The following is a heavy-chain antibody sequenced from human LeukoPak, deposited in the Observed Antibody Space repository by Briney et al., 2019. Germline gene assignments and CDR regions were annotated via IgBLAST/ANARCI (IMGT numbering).Heavy chain of an antibody. V-gene: IGHV4-34*01. CDR2: INHSGST. CDR3: ARHKTALPYYYGSGSSRQYFDY. CDR1: GGSFSGYY. J-gene: IGHJ4*02. Sequence: SETLSLTCAVYGGSFSGYYWSWIRQPPGKGLEWIGEINHSGSTNYNPSLKSRVTISVDTSKNQFSLKLSSVTAADTAVYYCARHKTALPYYYGSGSSRQYFDYWGQGTLVTVSS. D-gene: IGHD3-10*01.